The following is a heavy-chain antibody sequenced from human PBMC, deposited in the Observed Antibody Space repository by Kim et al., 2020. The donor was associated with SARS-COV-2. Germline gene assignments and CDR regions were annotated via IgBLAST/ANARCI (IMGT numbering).Heavy chain of an antibody. V-gene: IGHV3-15*01. J-gene: IGHJ4*02. D-gene: IGHD1-26*01. Sequence: GGSLRLSCAASGFTFSNAWMSWVRQAPGKGLEWVGRIKSKTDGGTTDYAAPVKGRFTISRDDSKNTLYLQMNSLKTEDTAVYYCTTEVSGGELSDPIDYWGQGTLVTVSS. CDR2: IKSKTDGGTT. CDR3: TTEVSGGELSDPIDY. CDR1: GFTFSNAW.